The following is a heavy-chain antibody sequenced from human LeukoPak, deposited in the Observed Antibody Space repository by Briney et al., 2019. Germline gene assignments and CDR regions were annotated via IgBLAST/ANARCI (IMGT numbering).Heavy chain of an antibody. CDR2: ISGSGGST. V-gene: IGHV3-23*01. D-gene: IGHD2-2*01. J-gene: IGHJ3*02. CDR3: AGYCSSTSCYGGAFDI. CDR1: GFTFSSYA. Sequence: GGSLRLSCAASGFTFSSYAMSWVRQAPGKGLEWVSAISGSGGSTYYADSVKGRFTISRDNSKNTLYLQMNSLRAEDTAVYYCAGYCSSTSCYGGAFDIWGQGTMVTVSS.